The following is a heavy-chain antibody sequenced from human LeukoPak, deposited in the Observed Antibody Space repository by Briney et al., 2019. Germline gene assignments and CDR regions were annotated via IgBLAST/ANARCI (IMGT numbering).Heavy chain of an antibody. V-gene: IGHV1-2*02. CDR3: EGRVYMAWAFDI. J-gene: IGHJ3*02. D-gene: IGHD2-8*01. Sequence: ASVKVSCKASGYTFTGYYMHWVRQAPGQGLEWMGWINPNSGGTNYAQKFQGRVTMTRDTSISTAYMELSRLRSDDTAVYYCEGRVYMAWAFDIWGQGTMVTVSS. CDR1: GYTFTGYY. CDR2: INPNSGGT.